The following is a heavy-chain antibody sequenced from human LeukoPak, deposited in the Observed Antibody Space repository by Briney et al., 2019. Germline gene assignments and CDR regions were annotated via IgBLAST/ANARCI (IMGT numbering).Heavy chain of an antibody. V-gene: IGHV1-69*06. Sequence: GASAKVSCKASGGTFSSYAISWVRQAPGQGLEWMGGIIPIFGTANYAQKFQGRVTITADKSTSTAYMELSSLRSEDTAVYYCAVTMSSNWFDPWGQGTLVTVSS. J-gene: IGHJ5*02. D-gene: IGHD4/OR15-4a*01. CDR3: AVTMSSNWFDP. CDR2: IIPIFGTA. CDR1: GGTFSSYA.